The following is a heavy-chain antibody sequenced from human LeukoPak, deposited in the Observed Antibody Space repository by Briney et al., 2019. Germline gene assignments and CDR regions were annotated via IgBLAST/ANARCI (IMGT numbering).Heavy chain of an antibody. CDR3: ARDYYDSSGYYYGSD. D-gene: IGHD3-22*01. CDR1: GFTFSTYW. CDR2: ISSSSSTI. V-gene: IGHV3-48*02. J-gene: IGHJ4*02. Sequence: GGSLRLSCSASGFTFSTYWMSWVRQAPGKGLEWVSYISSSSSTIYYADSVKGRFTISRDNAKNSLYLQMNSLRDEDTAVYYCARDYYDSSGYYYGSDWGQGTLVTVSS.